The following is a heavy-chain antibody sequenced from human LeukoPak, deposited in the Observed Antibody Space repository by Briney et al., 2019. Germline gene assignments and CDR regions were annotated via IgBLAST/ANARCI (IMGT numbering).Heavy chain of an antibody. J-gene: IGHJ1*01. CDR3: ARGPGSRKCLQY. CDR2: ISSSGSTI. V-gene: IGHV3-11*04. CDR1: GFAFSEYY. Sequence: PGGSLRLSCAASGFAFSEYYMSWIRQAPGKGLGWVAKISSSGSTIYYADSVKGRFTISRDNAKNSLHLQMNILRAEDTAVYYCARGPGSRKCLQYWGQGTLVTVSS. D-gene: IGHD1-14*01.